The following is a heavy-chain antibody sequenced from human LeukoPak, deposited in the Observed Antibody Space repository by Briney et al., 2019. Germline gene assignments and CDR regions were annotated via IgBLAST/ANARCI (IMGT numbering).Heavy chain of an antibody. Sequence: PGGSLRLSCAASGFTFSSYAMNWVRQAPGKGLEWVSSISSSSIHIYYADSVKGRFTISRDNAKNSLYLQMNSLRAEDTAVYYCVPVAVAGNWGQGTLVTASS. CDR3: VPVAVAGN. CDR1: GFTFSSYA. CDR2: ISSSSIHI. V-gene: IGHV3-21*01. D-gene: IGHD6-19*01. J-gene: IGHJ4*02.